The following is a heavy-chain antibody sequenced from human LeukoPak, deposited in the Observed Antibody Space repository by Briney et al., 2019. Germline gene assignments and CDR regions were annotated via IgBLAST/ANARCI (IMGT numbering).Heavy chain of an antibody. CDR2: TYSGGST. Sequence: GGSLRLSCAASGFTVSSNYMSWVRQAPGKGLEWVSVTYSGGSTYYADSVKGRFTISRDNSKNTLYLQMNSLRAEDTAVYYCARRYFDWLLYGMDVWGKGTTVTVSS. D-gene: IGHD3-9*01. CDR1: GFTVSSNY. CDR3: ARRYFDWLLYGMDV. V-gene: IGHV3-53*01. J-gene: IGHJ6*04.